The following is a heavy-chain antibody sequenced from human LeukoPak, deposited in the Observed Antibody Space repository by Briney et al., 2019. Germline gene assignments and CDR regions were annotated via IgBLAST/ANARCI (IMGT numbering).Heavy chain of an antibody. CDR2: INWNGGST. D-gene: IGHD6-19*01. CDR1: GFTFDDYG. J-gene: IGHJ4*02. CDR3: ARVRSGWYYFDY. V-gene: IGHV3-20*01. Sequence: PGGSLRLSCAASGFTFDDYGMSWVRQAPGKGLEWVSGINWNGGSTGYADSVKGRFTISRDNAKNSLYLQMNSLGAEDTALYHCARVRSGWYYFDYWGQGTLVTVSS.